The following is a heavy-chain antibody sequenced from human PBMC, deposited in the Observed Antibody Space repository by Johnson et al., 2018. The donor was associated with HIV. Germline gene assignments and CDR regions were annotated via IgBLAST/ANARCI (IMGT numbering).Heavy chain of an antibody. J-gene: IGHJ3*02. CDR1: GFTFTDYY. D-gene: IGHD6-13*01. Sequence: QVQLVESGGSLVKPGGSMRLSCAASGFTFTDYYMTWIRQAPGQGLEWVSHISTSGGGIYYADSVKGRFTISRDNAKNSLYLQMNSLRAEDTALYYCAKDMSSSWYRGAFDIWGQGTMVTVSS. V-gene: IGHV3-11*01. CDR2: ISTSGGGI. CDR3: AKDMSSSWYRGAFDI.